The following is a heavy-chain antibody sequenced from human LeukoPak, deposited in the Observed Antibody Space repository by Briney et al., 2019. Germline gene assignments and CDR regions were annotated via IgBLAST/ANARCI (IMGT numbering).Heavy chain of an antibody. J-gene: IGHJ3*02. CDR3: ARQIRERITIFGVVKEDAFDI. CDR2: IIPILGIA. CDR1: GGTFSSYA. V-gene: IGHV1-69*04. D-gene: IGHD3-3*01. Sequence: SVKVSCKASGGTFSSYAISWVRQAPGQGLEWMGRIIPILGIANYAQKFQGRVTITADKSTSTAYMELSSLRSEDTAVYYCARQIRERITIFGVVKEDAFDIWGQGTMVTVSS.